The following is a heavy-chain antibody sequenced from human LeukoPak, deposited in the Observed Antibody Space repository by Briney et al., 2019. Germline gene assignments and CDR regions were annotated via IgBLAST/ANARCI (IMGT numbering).Heavy chain of an antibody. CDR1: GGTFSSYA. Sequence: VALVKVSCKASGGTFSSYAISWVRQAPGQGLEWMGRIIPILGIANYAQKFQGRVTITADKSTSTAYMELSSLRSEDTAVYYCARGGNRWNWYYYGSGSNRELDYWGQGTLVTVSS. D-gene: IGHD3-10*01. J-gene: IGHJ4*02. CDR3: ARGGNRWNWYYYGSGSNRELDY. V-gene: IGHV1-69*04. CDR2: IIPILGIA.